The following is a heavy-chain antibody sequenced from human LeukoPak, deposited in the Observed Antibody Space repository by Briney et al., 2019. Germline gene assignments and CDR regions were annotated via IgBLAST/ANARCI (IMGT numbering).Heavy chain of an antibody. J-gene: IGHJ4*02. D-gene: IGHD4-23*01. V-gene: IGHV3-21*01. CDR3: AGGRNAGGPYYFDY. CDR2: ISSSGSSI. Sequence: KSGGSLRLSCAASGFTFSSYAVNWVRQAPGKGLEWVSSISSSGSSIYYADSVKGRFTISRDNAKNSLYLQINSLGAEDTAVYYCAGGRNAGGPYYFDYWGQGTLVTVSS. CDR1: GFTFSSYA.